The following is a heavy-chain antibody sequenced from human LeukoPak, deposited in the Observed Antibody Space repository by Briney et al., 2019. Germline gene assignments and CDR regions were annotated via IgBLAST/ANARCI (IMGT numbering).Heavy chain of an antibody. V-gene: IGHV1-8*01. CDR1: GYTFTSYD. CDR2: MNPNSGNT. Sequence: GASVTVSCTASGYTFTSYDINWVRQAPGQGLEWMGWMNPNSGNTGYAQKFQGRVTMTRNTSISTAYMELSSLRPEDTALYYCARAIGVAVASHWFDPWGQGTLVTVSS. J-gene: IGHJ5*02. CDR3: ARAIGVAVASHWFDP. D-gene: IGHD6-19*01.